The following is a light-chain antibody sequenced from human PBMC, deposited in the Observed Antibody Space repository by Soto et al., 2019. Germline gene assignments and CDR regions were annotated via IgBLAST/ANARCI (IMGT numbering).Light chain of an antibody. V-gene: IGLV1-40*01. CDR1: SSNIGAGYD. J-gene: IGLJ1*01. Sequence: QSVLTQPPSVSGAPGQRVTISCTGSSSNIGAGYDVHWYQQLPGTAPKLLIYGNSNRPSGVPDRFSGSKSGTSASLAITGLQAEDEADDCFKSYHSSMSGLYVFGTGTKVTVL. CDR2: GNS. CDR3: KSYHSSMSGLYV.